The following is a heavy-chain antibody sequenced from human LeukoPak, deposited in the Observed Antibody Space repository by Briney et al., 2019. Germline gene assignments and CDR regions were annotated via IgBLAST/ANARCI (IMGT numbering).Heavy chain of an antibody. CDR2: ISSSGSTI. V-gene: IGHV3-23*01. J-gene: IGHJ4*02. CDR3: AKDGKTRNWNYFQAKAVD. CDR1: GFSFDDYG. Sequence: GGSLRLTCATFGFSFDDYGMSWVRQAPGKGLEWVSYISSSGSTIYYADSVKGRFTVSRDNSKNTLFLQMNSLRAEDTAIYYCAKDGKTRNWNYFQAKAVDWGQGTLVTVSS. D-gene: IGHD1-7*01.